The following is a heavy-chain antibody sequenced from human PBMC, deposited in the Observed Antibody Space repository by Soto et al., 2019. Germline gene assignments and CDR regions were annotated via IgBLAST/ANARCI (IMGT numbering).Heavy chain of an antibody. CDR1: GGSISSYY. J-gene: IGHJ6*03. CDR3: ARGGITGTTSLDYYYMDV. CDR2: IYYSGST. Sequence: PSETLSLTCTVSGGSISSYYWSWIRQPPGKGLEWIGYIYYSGSTNYNPSLKSRVTISVDTSKNQFSLKLSSVTAADTAVYYCARGGITGTTSLDYYYMDVWGKGTTVTVSS. V-gene: IGHV4-59*01. D-gene: IGHD1-20*01.